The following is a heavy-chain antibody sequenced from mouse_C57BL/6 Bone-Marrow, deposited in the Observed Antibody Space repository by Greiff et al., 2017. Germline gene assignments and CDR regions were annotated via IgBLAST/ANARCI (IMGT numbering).Heavy chain of an antibody. V-gene: IGHV8-12*01. Sequence: QVTLKVCGPGILQSSQTLSLTCSFSGFSLSTSGMGVSWIRQPSGKGLEWLAHIYWDDDKRYNTSLKSRLTISKDTSRNQVFLKITSVDTADTATYYCARRASYYGSLDYWGQGTTLTVSS. CDR3: ARRASYYGSLDY. J-gene: IGHJ2*01. CDR2: IYWDDDK. D-gene: IGHD1-1*01. CDR1: GFSLSTSGMG.